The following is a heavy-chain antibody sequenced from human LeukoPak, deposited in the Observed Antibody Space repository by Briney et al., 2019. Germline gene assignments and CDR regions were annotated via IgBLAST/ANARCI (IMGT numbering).Heavy chain of an antibody. CDR1: GYTFTSYD. J-gene: IGHJ4*02. Sequence: ASVKVSCKASGYTFTSYDINWVRQATGQGLEWMGWMNPNSGNTGYAQKFQGRVTMTRNTSISTAYMELSSLRSEDTAVYYCARADVEMATNFGYGGQGTLGTVSS. D-gene: IGHD5-24*01. CDR2: MNPNSGNT. CDR3: ARADVEMATNFGY. V-gene: IGHV1-8*01.